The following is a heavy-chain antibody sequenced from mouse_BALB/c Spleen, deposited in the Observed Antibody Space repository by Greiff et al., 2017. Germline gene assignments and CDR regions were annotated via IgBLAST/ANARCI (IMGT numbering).Heavy chain of an antibody. J-gene: IGHJ4*01. V-gene: IGHV14-3*02. CDR3: ARRDYRLYYYAMDY. CDR2: IDPANGNT. CDR1: GFNIKDTY. D-gene: IGHD2-4*01. Sequence: EVKLMESGAELVKPGASVKLSCTASGFNIKDTYMHWVKQRPEQGLEWIGRIDPANGNTKYDPKFQGKATITADTSSNTAYLQLSSLTSEDTAVYYCARRDYRLYYYAMDYWGQGTSVTVSS.